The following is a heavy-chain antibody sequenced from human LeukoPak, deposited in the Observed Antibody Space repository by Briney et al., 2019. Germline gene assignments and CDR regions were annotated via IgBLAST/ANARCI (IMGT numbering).Heavy chain of an antibody. CDR2: ISAYNGNT. Sequence: ASVKVSCKASVYTFTSYGISWVRQAPGQGLEWMGWISAYNGNTNYAQKLRGRVTMTTDTSTSTAYMELSSLRSEDTAVYYCARGGGYYGSGSYGYWGQGTLVTVSS. D-gene: IGHD3-10*01. CDR3: ARGGGYYGSGSYGY. CDR1: VYTFTSYG. V-gene: IGHV1-18*01. J-gene: IGHJ4*02.